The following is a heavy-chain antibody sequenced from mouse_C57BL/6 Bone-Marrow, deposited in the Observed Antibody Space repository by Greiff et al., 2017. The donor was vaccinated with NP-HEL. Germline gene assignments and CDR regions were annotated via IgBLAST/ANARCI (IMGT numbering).Heavy chain of an antibody. V-gene: IGHV1-20*01. CDR1: GYSFTGYF. Sequence: VQLKESGPELVKPGDSVKISCKASGYSFTGYFMNWVMQSHGTSLEWIGRINPYNGDTFYNQKFKGKATLTVDKSSSTAHLELRSLTSEDSAVYYCAREAYYSNYFDYWGQGTTLTVSS. D-gene: IGHD2-5*01. CDR2: INPYNGDT. J-gene: IGHJ2*01. CDR3: AREAYYSNYFDY.